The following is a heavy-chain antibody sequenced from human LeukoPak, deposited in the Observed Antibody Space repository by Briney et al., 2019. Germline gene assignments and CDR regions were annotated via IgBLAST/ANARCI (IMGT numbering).Heavy chain of an antibody. CDR2: IHHGGST. V-gene: IGHV4-39*07. CDR3: ASRQLRAGYSGTPVDY. CDR1: GGSIRSSYYY. J-gene: IGHJ4*02. Sequence: SETLSLTCTVSGGSIRSSYYYWGWIRQPPGKGLEWIGEIHHGGSTNYNPSLKSRLTISVDKSKNQFSLNLSSMTAADTAVYYCASRQLRAGYSGTPVDYWGQGTLVTVSS. D-gene: IGHD5-12*01.